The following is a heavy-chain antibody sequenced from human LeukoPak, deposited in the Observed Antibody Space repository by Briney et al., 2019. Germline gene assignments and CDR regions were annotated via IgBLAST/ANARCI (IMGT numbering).Heavy chain of an antibody. D-gene: IGHD5-24*01. CDR2: ISAYNGNT. CDR1: GYTFTSYG. V-gene: IGHV1-18*04. Sequence: VASVRVSCKASGYTFTSYGISWVRQAPGQGLEWMGWISAYNGNTNYAQKLQGRVTMTTDTSTSTAYMELRSLRSDDTAVYYCARVRDGRPPDYWGQGTLVTVSS. CDR3: ARVRDGRPPDY. J-gene: IGHJ4*02.